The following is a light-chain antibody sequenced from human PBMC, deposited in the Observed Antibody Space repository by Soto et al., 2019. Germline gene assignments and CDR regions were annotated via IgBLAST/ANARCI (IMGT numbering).Light chain of an antibody. J-gene: IGKJ5*01. CDR2: GAS. Sequence: VLTQSPGTLSLSQGERATLSCRPSQIVNSHYLAWYQHKPGQSPRFLIYGASRRATGIPARFSGSGSGTECTLTSSSLQSEDFAVYYCQQYNNWPITFGRGTRLEIK. CDR3: QQYNNWPIT. CDR1: QIVNSH. V-gene: IGKV3D-15*01.